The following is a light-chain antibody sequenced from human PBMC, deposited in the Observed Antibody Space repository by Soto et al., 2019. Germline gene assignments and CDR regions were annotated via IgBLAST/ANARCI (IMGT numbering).Light chain of an antibody. V-gene: IGLV2-8*01. CDR1: PSDVGGSNS. Sequence: QSALTQPPSASGSPGQSVTISCTGTPSDVGGSNSVSWYQQHPGKAPNLMIYDVNKRPSGVPDRFSGSKSGNTASLTVSGLQAADEAYYFCSSYAPSDVVFGGGTKVNVL. CDR3: SSYAPSDVV. J-gene: IGLJ2*01. CDR2: DVN.